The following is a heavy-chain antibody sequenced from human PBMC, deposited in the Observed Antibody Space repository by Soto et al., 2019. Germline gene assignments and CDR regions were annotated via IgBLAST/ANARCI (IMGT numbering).Heavy chain of an antibody. J-gene: IGHJ4*02. Sequence: SETLSLTCSVSGGSISSYYWSWIRQPPGKGLEWIGYIYDSGSTNYNPSLKSRVTISVDTSKNQFSLKMSSVTAADTAVYYCARDSPGGNPLDNGGQETLVTVS. V-gene: IGHV4-59*01. CDR2: IYDSGST. D-gene: IGHD2-15*01. CDR1: GGSISSYY. CDR3: ARDSPGGNPLDN.